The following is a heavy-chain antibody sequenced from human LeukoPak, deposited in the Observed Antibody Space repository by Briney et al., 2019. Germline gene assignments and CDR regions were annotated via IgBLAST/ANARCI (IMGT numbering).Heavy chain of an antibody. CDR2: IASDGNDQ. CDR3: ARDFDQGGADYYFAY. D-gene: IGHD3-9*01. Sequence: GGSLRLSCAASGFTFNRYAIHWVRQAPGKGLEWVTVIASDGNDQHYADSVKGRFTISRDNSKNTVFLQMNSLRIEDTAVYYCARDFDQGGADYYFAYWGQGTLVTVSP. V-gene: IGHV3-30-3*01. CDR1: GFTFNRYA. J-gene: IGHJ4*02.